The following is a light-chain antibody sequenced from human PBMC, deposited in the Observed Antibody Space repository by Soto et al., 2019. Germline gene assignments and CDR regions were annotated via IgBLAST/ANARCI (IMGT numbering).Light chain of an antibody. CDR3: QQYGSSIT. Sequence: EIMMTQSPVTLSVSPGERATLSCRASQSVNSNLAWYQQKPGQAPRLLIYGASTRATGIPASFIGNGSGTEFTLTISRLEPEDFAVYYCQQYGSSITFGQGTRLEIK. V-gene: IGKV3-15*01. J-gene: IGKJ5*01. CDR1: QSVNSN. CDR2: GAS.